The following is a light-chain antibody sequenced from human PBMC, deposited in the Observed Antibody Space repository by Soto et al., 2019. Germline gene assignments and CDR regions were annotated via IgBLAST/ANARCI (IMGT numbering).Light chain of an antibody. V-gene: IGLV1-47*02. CDR1: DSNVGINF. J-gene: IGLJ2*01. CDR3: SSYKRGATLV. Sequence: QSVLTQPPSASATPGQRVTISCSGSDSNVGINFVYWYQQLPGTAPKLLIYTNDQRPSGVPDRFSGSKSGTSASLAISGLRSEDEADYYCSSYKRGATLVFGGGTQLTVL. CDR2: TND.